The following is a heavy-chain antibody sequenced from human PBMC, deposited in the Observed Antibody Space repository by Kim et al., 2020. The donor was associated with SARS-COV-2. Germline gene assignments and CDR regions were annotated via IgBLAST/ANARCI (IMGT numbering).Heavy chain of an antibody. V-gene: IGHV3-21*01. Sequence: GGSLRLSCAASGFTFSSYSMNWVRQAPGKGLEWVSSISSSSYIYYADSVKGRFTISRDNAKNSLYLQMNSLRAEDTAVYYCARTKEEWLGYYYYGMDVWGQGTTVTVSS. J-gene: IGHJ6*02. D-gene: IGHD6-19*01. CDR3: ARTKEEWLGYYYYGMDV. CDR2: ISSSSYI. CDR1: GFTFSSYS.